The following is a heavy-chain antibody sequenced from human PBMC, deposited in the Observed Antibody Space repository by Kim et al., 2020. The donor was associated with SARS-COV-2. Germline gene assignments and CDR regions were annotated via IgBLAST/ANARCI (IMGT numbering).Heavy chain of an antibody. CDR2: INHSGST. CDR3: ARVREITGNNWFDP. J-gene: IGHJ5*02. Sequence: SETLSLTCAVYGGSFSGYYWSWIRQPPGKGLEWIGEINHSGSTNYNPSLKSRVTISVDTSKNQFSLKLSSVTAADTAVYYCARVREITGNNWFDPWGQGT. D-gene: IGHD1-20*01. CDR1: GGSFSGYY. V-gene: IGHV4-34*01.